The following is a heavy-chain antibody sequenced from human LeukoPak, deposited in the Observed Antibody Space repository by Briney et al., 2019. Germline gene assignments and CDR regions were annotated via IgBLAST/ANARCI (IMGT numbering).Heavy chain of an antibody. D-gene: IGHD1-26*01. J-gene: IGHJ4*02. CDR2: IFYNGGP. Sequence: SETLSLTCTASGDSITNSNYYWGWVRQSPGRGLEWLGNIFYNGGPYYNPSLKSRVTISVDTSKNQFSLKLSSVTAADTAVYYCARSPRGRELYVAFDYWGQGTLVTVSS. CDR1: GDSITNSNYY. V-gene: IGHV4-39*07. CDR3: ARSPRGRELYVAFDY.